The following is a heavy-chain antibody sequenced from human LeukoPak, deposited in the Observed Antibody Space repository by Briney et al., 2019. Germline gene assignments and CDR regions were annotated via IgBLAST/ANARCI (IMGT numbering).Heavy chain of an antibody. J-gene: IGHJ5*02. CDR2: IYYSGST. CDR3: ATGRWGSSWYRGFDP. V-gene: IGHV4-59*08. CDR1: GGSISSYY. D-gene: IGHD6-13*01. Sequence: SETLSLTCTVSGGSISSYYWSWIRQPPGKGLEWIGYIYYSGSTNYNPSLKSRVTISVDTSENQFSLKLSSVTAADTAVYYCATGRWGSSWYRGFDPWGQGTLVTVSS.